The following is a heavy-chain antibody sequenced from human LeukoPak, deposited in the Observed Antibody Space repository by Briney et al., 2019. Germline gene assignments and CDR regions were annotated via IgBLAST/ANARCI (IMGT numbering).Heavy chain of an antibody. D-gene: IGHD3-22*01. V-gene: IGHV4-39*01. CDR2: IYYSGST. CDR3: ASLTYYYDSSGYYSPQYYYYYYYMDV. Sequence: PSETLSLTCTVSGGSFSSSSYYWGWIRQPPGKGLEWIGSIYYSGSTYYNPSLKSRVTISVDTSKNQFSLKLSSVTAADTAVYYCASLTYYYDSSGYYSPQYYYYYYYMDVWGKGTTVTVSS. CDR1: GGSFSSSSYY. J-gene: IGHJ6*03.